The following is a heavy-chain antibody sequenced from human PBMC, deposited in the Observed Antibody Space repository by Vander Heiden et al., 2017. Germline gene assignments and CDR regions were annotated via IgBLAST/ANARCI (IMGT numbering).Heavy chain of an antibody. Sequence: EVQLVESGRAVVQPGGYPRLSCAASGLSFVDYTMHWVRQSPAKGLEWVAIITWDGKDTDYTDYVRGRFTISRDNSKSSLSLQMNSLTSDDTALYYCAKVGGYSNFYFDAWGRGTQVTVSS. CDR2: ITWDGKDT. J-gene: IGHJ4*02. CDR3: AKVGGYSNFYFDA. CDR1: GLSFVDYT. D-gene: IGHD4-4*01. V-gene: IGHV3-43*01.